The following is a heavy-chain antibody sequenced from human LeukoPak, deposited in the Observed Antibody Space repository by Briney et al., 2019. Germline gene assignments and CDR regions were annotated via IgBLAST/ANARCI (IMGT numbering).Heavy chain of an antibody. CDR3: AKSGASPLYHMDV. Sequence: GGSLRLSCAASGFSLRNYGVNWVRQAPGKGLEWVSGRTGSSASAYHAGSVKGRFTTSRDDSKHTVYLQMSSLRVDDTAIYYCAKSGASPLYHMDVWGKGATVTVSS. D-gene: IGHD1-26*01. CDR1: GFSLRNYG. J-gene: IGHJ6*03. CDR2: RTGSSASA. V-gene: IGHV3-23*01.